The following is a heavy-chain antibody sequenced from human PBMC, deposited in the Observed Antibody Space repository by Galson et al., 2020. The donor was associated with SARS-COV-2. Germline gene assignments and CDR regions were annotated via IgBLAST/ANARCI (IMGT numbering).Heavy chain of an antibody. V-gene: IGHV1-69*04. Sequence: SVKVSCKASGGTFSSYTISWVRQAPGQGLEWMGRIIPILGIANYAQKFQGRVTITADKSTSTAYMELSSLRSEDTAVYYCARDYSNGSGSSGSFDYWGQGTLVTVSS. D-gene: IGHD3-10*01. CDR3: ARDYSNGSGSSGSFDY. CDR2: IIPILGIA. CDR1: GGTFSSYT. J-gene: IGHJ4*02.